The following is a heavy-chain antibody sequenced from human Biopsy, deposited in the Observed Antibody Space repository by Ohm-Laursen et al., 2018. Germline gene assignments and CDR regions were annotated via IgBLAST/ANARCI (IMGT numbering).Heavy chain of an antibody. J-gene: IGHJ1*01. Sequence: GTLSLTCTVSGGSFTGHYWSWIRQPPGKGLEWIGHISYTGYTSYKSSLKSRVTISLDTSRKHFSLRLTSLAAADTAVYYCTRGSNEYGGLYFPHWGQGTLVTVSS. CDR2: ISYTGYT. V-gene: IGHV4-59*11. CDR1: GGSFTGHY. CDR3: TRGSNEYGGLYFPH. D-gene: IGHD4-23*01.